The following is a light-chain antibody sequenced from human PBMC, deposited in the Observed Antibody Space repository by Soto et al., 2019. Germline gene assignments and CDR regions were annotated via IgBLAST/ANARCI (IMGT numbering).Light chain of an antibody. CDR3: FSHRSGDSHV. CDR2: EVT. Sequence: QSALTQPPSASGSPGQSVTISCTGTSSDVGTYDYVSWYQQHPGKAPKLMIYEVTKRPSGVPDRFSGSKTGNTASLTISGLQAEDEAYYYCFSHRSGDSHVFGTGTKLTVL. V-gene: IGLV2-8*01. CDR1: SSDVGTYDY. J-gene: IGLJ1*01.